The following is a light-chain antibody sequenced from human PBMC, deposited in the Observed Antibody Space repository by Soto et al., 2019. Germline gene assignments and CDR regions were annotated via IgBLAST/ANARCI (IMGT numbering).Light chain of an antibody. J-gene: IGKJ2*01. Sequence: EIVMTQSPAILSVSPGERATLSCRASQTVASNLACYQQKPGQAPRLLIHGASTRATGVSARFSGSGSGTEFTLTISSLQSEDFAVYYCQQYHNWPPQYTFGQGTKLQIK. CDR3: QQYHNWPPQYT. CDR1: QTVASN. V-gene: IGKV3-15*01. CDR2: GAS.